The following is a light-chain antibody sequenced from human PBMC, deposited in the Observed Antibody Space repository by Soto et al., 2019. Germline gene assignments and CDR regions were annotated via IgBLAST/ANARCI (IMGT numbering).Light chain of an antibody. V-gene: IGKV3-11*01. CDR3: QQRSNLMYT. J-gene: IGKJ2*01. CDR1: QSVSSY. Sequence: EIALTQSPATLSLSPGERATLSCRASQSVSSYLAWYQQKPGQAPRLLIYDASARATGIPARFSGSGSGTDFTLTISSLEPEDFAVYYCQQRSNLMYTFGQGTKLEIK. CDR2: DAS.